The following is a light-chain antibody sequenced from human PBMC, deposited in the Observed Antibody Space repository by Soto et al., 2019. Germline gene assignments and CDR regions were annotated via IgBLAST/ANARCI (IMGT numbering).Light chain of an antibody. CDR3: QQYETFSGT. V-gene: IGKV1-5*03. CDR2: KAS. Sequence: IQMTQSPSTLSASVGDKVTITCRASQSISVWLAWYQQKAGKAPNLLIYKASRLESGVPSRFSGSGSETEFTLTISGLQPGDSATYYCQQYETFSGTFGPGTKVDIK. J-gene: IGKJ1*01. CDR1: QSISVW.